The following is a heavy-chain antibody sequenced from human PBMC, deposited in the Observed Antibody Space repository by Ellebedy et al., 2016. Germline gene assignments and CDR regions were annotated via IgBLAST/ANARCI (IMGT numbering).Heavy chain of an antibody. CDR1: GFTFIDYW. J-gene: IGHJ5*02. Sequence: GESLKISCAASGFTFIDYWIHWVRQAPGKWLVWVSRINSDGSSRSYADSVKGRFTISRDNAKNTVYLQMNSLRAEDTAVYYCARGGRYSSGSFDPWGQGTLVTVSS. CDR3: ARGGRYSSGSFDP. V-gene: IGHV3-74*01. D-gene: IGHD5-18*01. CDR2: INSDGSSR.